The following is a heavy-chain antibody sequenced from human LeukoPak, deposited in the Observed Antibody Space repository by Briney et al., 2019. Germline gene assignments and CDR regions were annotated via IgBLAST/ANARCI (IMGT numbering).Heavy chain of an antibody. CDR1: GYTFTSYG. CDR2: ISAYNGNT. V-gene: IGHV1-18*01. J-gene: IGHJ6*02. D-gene: IGHD6-19*01. Sequence: ASVKVSCKASGYTFTSYGIRWVRQAPGQGLEWMGWISAYNGNTNYAQKLQGRVTMTTDTSTSTAYMELRSLRSDDTAVYYCARGAYSSGWYVSLYYYYGMDVWGQGTTVTVSS. CDR3: ARGAYSSGWYVSLYYYYGMDV.